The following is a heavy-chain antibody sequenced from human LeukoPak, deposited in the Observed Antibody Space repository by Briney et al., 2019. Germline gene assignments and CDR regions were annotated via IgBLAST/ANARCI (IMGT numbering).Heavy chain of an antibody. D-gene: IGHD3-10*01. J-gene: IGHJ4*02. V-gene: IGHV3-30*18. CDR1: GFTVSSNY. CDR3: AKDVSGSYSFDY. CDR2: ISYDGSEI. Sequence: PGGSLRLSCAASGFTVSSNYMSWVRQAPGKGLEWVAVISYDGSEIYYADSVKGRFTVSRDNSKNTLYLQMDSLRVEDTAVYYCAKDVSGSYSFDYWGQGALVTVAS.